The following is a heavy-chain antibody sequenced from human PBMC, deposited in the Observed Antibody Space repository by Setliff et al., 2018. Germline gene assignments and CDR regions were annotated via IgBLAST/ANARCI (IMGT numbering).Heavy chain of an antibody. Sequence: ASVKVSCKASGYTFTDYYMRWVQQAPGKGLEWMGRVDPEDGHTKYAEKFQGRITISADMSLDIAHMELGSLTSEDTAVYYCTTGLRHGVPYFDLWGQGTLVTV. CDR1: GYTFTDYY. V-gene: IGHV1-69-2*01. CDR3: TTGLRHGVPYFDL. CDR2: VDPEDGHT. J-gene: IGHJ4*02. D-gene: IGHD3-10*01.